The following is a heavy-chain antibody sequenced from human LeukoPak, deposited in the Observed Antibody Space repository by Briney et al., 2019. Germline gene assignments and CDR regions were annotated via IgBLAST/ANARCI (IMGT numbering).Heavy chain of an antibody. Sequence: ASVKVSCKASGYTFTGYYMHWVRQAPGQGLEWMGWINPNSGGTNYAQKFQGRVTMTRDTSISTAYMELSRLRSDDTAVYYCARERSSYSGYEPFDYWGQGTLVTVSS. D-gene: IGHD5-12*01. CDR2: INPNSGGT. J-gene: IGHJ4*02. CDR1: GYTFTGYY. CDR3: ARERSSYSGYEPFDY. V-gene: IGHV1-2*02.